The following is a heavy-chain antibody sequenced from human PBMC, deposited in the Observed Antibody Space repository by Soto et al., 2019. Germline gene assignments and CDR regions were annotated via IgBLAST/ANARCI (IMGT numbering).Heavy chain of an antibody. D-gene: IGHD6-6*01. Sequence: GGSLRLSCAASGFTFSSYAMSWVRQAPGKGLEWVSAISGSGGSTYYADSVKGRFTISRDNSKNTLYLQMNSLRAEDTAVYYCAKDNEGIAARPVYYYYYMDVWGKGTTVTVSS. J-gene: IGHJ6*03. CDR2: ISGSGGST. CDR3: AKDNEGIAARPVYYYYYMDV. CDR1: GFTFSSYA. V-gene: IGHV3-23*01.